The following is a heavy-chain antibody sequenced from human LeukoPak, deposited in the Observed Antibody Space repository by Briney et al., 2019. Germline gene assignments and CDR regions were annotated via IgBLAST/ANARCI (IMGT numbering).Heavy chain of an antibody. Sequence: GESLKISCKGSGYSFTSYWIGWVRQMPGKGLELMGIIYPGDSDTRYSPSFQGQVTISADKSISTAYLQWSSLKASDTAMYYCARLSGYSYGYNYGMDVWGQGTTVTVSS. J-gene: IGHJ6*02. D-gene: IGHD5-18*01. CDR2: IYPGDSDT. V-gene: IGHV5-51*01. CDR1: GYSFTSYW. CDR3: ARLSGYSYGYNYGMDV.